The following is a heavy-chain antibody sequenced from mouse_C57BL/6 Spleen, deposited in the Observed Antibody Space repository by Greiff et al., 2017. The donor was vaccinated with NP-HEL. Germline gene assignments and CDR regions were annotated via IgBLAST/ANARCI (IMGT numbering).Heavy chain of an antibody. V-gene: IGHV1-42*01. CDR3: ARYYYGSSPWYFDV. CDR2: INPSTGGT. Sequence: VQLKESGPELVKPGASVKISCKASGYSFTGYYMNWVKQSPEKSLEWIGEINPSTGGTTYNQKFKAKATLTVDKSSSTAYMQLKSLTSEDSAVYYCARYYYGSSPWYFDVWGTGTTVTVSS. D-gene: IGHD1-1*01. J-gene: IGHJ1*03. CDR1: GYSFTGYY.